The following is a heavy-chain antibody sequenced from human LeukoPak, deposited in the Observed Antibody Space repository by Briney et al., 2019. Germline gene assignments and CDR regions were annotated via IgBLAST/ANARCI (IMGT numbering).Heavy chain of an antibody. D-gene: IGHD4-17*01. CDR3: ATYGDYEEYYYYMDV. J-gene: IGHJ6*03. V-gene: IGHV4-34*01. CDR1: GGSFSGYY. CDR2: IYYSGST. Sequence: SETLSLTCAVYGGSFSGYYWSWIRQPPGKGLEWIGSIYYSGSTYFNPSLKSRVTISVDTSKNQFSLKLSSVTAADTAVYYCATYGDYEEYYYYMDVWGKGTTVTISS.